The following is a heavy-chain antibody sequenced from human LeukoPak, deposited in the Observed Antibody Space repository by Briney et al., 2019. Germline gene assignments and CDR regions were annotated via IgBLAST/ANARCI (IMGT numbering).Heavy chain of an antibody. CDR3: ARALYYYDTHVEAFDI. V-gene: IGHV4-38-2*02. D-gene: IGHD3-22*01. CDR1: GYSISSGYY. CDR2: IYHSGST. Sequence: SGTLSLTCTVSGYSISSGYYWGWIRQPPGKGLEWIGSIYHSGSTYYNPSLKSRVTISVDTSKNQFSLKLSSVTAADTAVYYCARALYYYDTHVEAFDIWGQGTMVTVSS. J-gene: IGHJ3*02.